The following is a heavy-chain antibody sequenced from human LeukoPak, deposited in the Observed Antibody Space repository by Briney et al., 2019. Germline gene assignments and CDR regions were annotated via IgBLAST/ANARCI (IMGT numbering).Heavy chain of an antibody. CDR1: GFSFSGYA. D-gene: IGHD2-15*01. CDR2: ISYDGSNK. CDR3: ARGAYCNPGSCPGAFDI. V-gene: IGHV3-30-3*01. Sequence: GGSLRLSCAASGFSFSGYAMHWVRQAPGKGLEWVAVISYDGSNKYYADSVKGRFTISRNNSNNTLFLQVSRLRAEDTAVFYCARGAYCNPGSCPGAFDIWGQGTMVTVSS. J-gene: IGHJ3*02.